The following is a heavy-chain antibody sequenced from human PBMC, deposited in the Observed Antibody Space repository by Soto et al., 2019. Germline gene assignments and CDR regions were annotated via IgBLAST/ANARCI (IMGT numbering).Heavy chain of an antibody. Sequence: QVQLVQSGAEVKKPGASVKVSCKASGYTFTSYAMHWVRQAPGQRLEWMGWINAGNGNTKYSQKFQGRVTITRDTSASTAYMELSSVRSEDTAVYYCAREANSSGWYKSGYFQHWGQGTLVTVSS. CDR3: AREANSSGWYKSGYFQH. CDR1: GYTFTSYA. V-gene: IGHV1-3*01. D-gene: IGHD6-19*01. CDR2: INAGNGNT. J-gene: IGHJ1*01.